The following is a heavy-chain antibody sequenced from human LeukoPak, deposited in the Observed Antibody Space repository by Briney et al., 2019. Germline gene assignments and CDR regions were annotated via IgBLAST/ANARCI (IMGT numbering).Heavy chain of an antibody. V-gene: IGHV3-23*01. CDR2: ISGSGGST. CDR3: AKVKYQLLRYYFDY. J-gene: IGHJ4*02. D-gene: IGHD2-2*01. CDR1: GFTFSSYG. Sequence: GGSLRLSCAASGFTFSSYGMSWVRQAPGKGLEWVSAISGSGGSTYYADSVKGRFTISRDNSKNTLYLQMSSLRAEDTAVYYCAKVKYQLLRYYFDYWGQGTLVTVSS.